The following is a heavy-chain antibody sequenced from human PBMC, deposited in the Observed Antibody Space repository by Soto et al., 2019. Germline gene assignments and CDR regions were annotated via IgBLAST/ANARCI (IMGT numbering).Heavy chain of an antibody. D-gene: IGHD1-26*01. CDR3: ARGWETVGTTTPFAY. V-gene: IGHV1-69*06. J-gene: IGHJ4*02. CDR2: IIPLFGTP. Sequence: QVQLVQPGAEVKKPGSSVKVSCKASGGTFSNYAINWVRQAPGQGLEWMGGIIPLFGTPNYAQKFQGRVTFTAHKSTSTAYMELRSLRSDDTAVYYCARGWETVGTTTPFAYWGQGTLVTVSS. CDR1: GGTFSNYA.